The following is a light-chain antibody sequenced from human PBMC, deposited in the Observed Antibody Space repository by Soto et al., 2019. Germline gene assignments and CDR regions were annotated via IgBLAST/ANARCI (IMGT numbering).Light chain of an antibody. J-gene: IGLJ3*02. CDR3: GTWDTSLRIGV. CDR1: SSNIGNNY. Sequence: QAVVTQPPSVSAAPGQKVTISCSGSSSNIGNNYVSWYQQLPGTAPKLLIYENNKRPSGIPDRFSGSKSGTSATLGITGLQTGDEADYYCGTWDTSLRIGVFGGGTKVTVL. CDR2: ENN. V-gene: IGLV1-51*02.